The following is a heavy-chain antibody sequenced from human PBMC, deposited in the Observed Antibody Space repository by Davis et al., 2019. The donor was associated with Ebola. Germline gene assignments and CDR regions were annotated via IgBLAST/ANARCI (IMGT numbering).Heavy chain of an antibody. CDR2: IWYDGSNT. V-gene: IGHV3-33*06. Sequence: GESLKISCAASGFTFSNYAMHWVRQAPGKGLEWVAVIWYDGSNTYYTASVKGRFTVSRDNSKNSLYLQMNSLRAEDAALYYCAKDMSYGDLYWYFDLWGRGTLVSVSS. CDR3: AKDMSYGDLYWYFDL. J-gene: IGHJ2*01. D-gene: IGHD4-17*01. CDR1: GFTFSNYA.